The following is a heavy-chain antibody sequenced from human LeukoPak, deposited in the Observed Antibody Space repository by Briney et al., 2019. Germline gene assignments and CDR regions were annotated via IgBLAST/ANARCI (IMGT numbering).Heavy chain of an antibody. D-gene: IGHD3-22*01. Sequence: SETLSLTCAVSGGSIDSSSYYWGWIRQPPGKGLDWIGIINYRGNTYYNPSLKSRVTISVDTSKNQFSLKLSSVTAADTAVYYCARRDSYSSGYYYFDYWGQGTLVTVSS. J-gene: IGHJ4*02. V-gene: IGHV4-39*01. CDR3: ARRDSYSSGYYYFDY. CDR2: INYRGNT. CDR1: GGSIDSSSYY.